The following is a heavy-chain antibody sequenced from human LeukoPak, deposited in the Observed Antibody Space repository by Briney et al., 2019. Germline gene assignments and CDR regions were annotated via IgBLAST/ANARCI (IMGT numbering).Heavy chain of an antibody. J-gene: IGHJ4*02. CDR3: AKSHASIWNVYDY. Sequence: PGGSLRLSCAASGFTFSSYAMNWVRQAPGKGLEWVSAISGSGNRAYYADSVKGRFTISRDNLKNMVFLQMSTLRAEDTAIYYCAKSHASIWNVYDYWGQGTLVTVSS. V-gene: IGHV3-23*01. D-gene: IGHD6-13*01. CDR2: ISGSGNRA. CDR1: GFTFSSYA.